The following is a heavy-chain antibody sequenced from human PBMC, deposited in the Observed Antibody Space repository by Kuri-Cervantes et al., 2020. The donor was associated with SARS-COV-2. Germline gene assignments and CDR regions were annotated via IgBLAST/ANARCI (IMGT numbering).Heavy chain of an antibody. J-gene: IGHJ6*03. D-gene: IGHD3-3*01. CDR2: IKSKTDGGTT. CDR1: GFTFSNAW. CDR3: ARGGLDYYDFWSGYYNYYYYYMDV. V-gene: IGHV3-15*01. Sequence: GESLKISCAASGFTFSNAWMSWVRQAPGKGLEWVGRIKSKTDGGTTDYAAPVKGRFTISRDDSKNTLYLQMNSLRAEDTAVYYCARGGLDYYDFWSGYYNYYYYYMDVWGKGTTVTVSS.